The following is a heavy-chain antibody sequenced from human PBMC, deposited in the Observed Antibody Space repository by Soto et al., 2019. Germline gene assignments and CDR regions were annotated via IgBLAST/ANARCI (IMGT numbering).Heavy chain of an antibody. Sequence: QVQLVESGGGVVQPGRSLRLSCAASGFTFSSYCMHWVRQAPGKGLKWVAVIWYDGSNKYYADSVKGRFTISRDNSKNTLYLQMNSLRAEDTAVYYCARDGSGTGAFDIWGQGTMVTVSS. D-gene: IGHD1-1*01. CDR1: GFTFSSYC. V-gene: IGHV3-33*01. J-gene: IGHJ3*02. CDR2: IWYDGSNK. CDR3: ARDGSGTGAFDI.